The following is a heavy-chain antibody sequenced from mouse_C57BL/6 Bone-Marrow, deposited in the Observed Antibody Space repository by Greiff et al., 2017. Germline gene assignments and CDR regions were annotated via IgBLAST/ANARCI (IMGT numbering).Heavy chain of an antibody. CDR3: ARSKNWDSWFAY. D-gene: IGHD4-1*01. CDR1: GYAFTNYL. CDR2: INPGSGGT. Sequence: VQLQQSGAELVRPGTSVKVSCKASGYAFTNYLIEWVKQRHGQGLEWIGVINPGSGGTNYNEKFKGKAKLTADKYSSASYMQLISLTSDDSAVYCCARSKNWDSWFAYWGQGTLGTVSA. V-gene: IGHV1-54*01. J-gene: IGHJ3*01.